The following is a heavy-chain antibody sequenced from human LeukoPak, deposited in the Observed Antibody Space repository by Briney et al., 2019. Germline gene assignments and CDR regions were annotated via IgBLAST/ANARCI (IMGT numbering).Heavy chain of an antibody. CDR2: IYYSGST. CDR3: ARVRHHPGYYDFLGAFDI. V-gene: IGHV4-39*07. D-gene: IGHD3-3*01. J-gene: IGHJ3*02. CDR1: GGSISSSSYY. Sequence: SETLSLTCTVSGGSISSSSYYWGWIRQPPGTGLEWIGSIYYSGSTYYNPSLKSRVTISVDTSKNQFSLKLSSVTAADTAVYYCARVRHHPGYYDFLGAFDIWGQGTMVTVSS.